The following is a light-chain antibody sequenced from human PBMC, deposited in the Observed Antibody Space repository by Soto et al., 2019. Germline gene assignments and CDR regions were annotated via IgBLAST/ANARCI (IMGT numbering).Light chain of an antibody. CDR1: QGISNY. CDR3: QQYDNLPLT. J-gene: IGKJ4*01. CDR2: DAS. V-gene: IGKV1-33*01. Sequence: EIQMTQSPSSLSASVGDRVTITCQESQGISNYLTWYQQKPVKAPKLLIYDASNLETGVPSRFSGSGSGTDFTFTISSLQPEDIATYYCQQYDNLPLTFGGGTKVEIK.